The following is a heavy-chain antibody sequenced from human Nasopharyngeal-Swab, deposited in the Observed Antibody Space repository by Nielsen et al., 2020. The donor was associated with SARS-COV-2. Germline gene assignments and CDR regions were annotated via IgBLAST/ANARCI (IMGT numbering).Heavy chain of an antibody. CDR3: VKDLRGKYAFDI. D-gene: IGHD3-16*01. V-gene: IGHV3-74*01. J-gene: IGHJ3*02. CDR2: VNEDGGRT. CDR1: GVIFSKYW. Sequence: GGSLRLSCVASGVIFSKYWMHWVRQAPGKGLVWVSRVNEDGGRTDYADSVRGRFTISRDNAKNTLYLQMSSLRAEDTAVYWCVKDLRGKYAFDIWGQGTMVTVSS.